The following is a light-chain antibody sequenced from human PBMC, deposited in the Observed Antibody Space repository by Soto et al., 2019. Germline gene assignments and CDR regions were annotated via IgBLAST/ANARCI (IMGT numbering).Light chain of an antibody. Sequence: PGERATLSCRASQSVTSSYLAWYQQKPGQAPRLLIYGASTRATGIPARFSGSGSGTEFSLTISSLQSEDFAVYYCQEYNHWHPVTFGGGTKVDIK. CDR3: QEYNHWHPVT. CDR2: GAS. V-gene: IGKV3-15*01. CDR1: QSVTSSY. J-gene: IGKJ4*01.